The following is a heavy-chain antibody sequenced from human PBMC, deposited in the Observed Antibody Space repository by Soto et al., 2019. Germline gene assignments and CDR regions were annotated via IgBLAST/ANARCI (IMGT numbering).Heavy chain of an antibody. CDR3: VRAAGYSGNDYVYYYGMDV. CDR2: VWCDGVNK. CDR1: GFTFSSYG. V-gene: IGHV3-33*01. Sequence: QVQLVESGGGVVQPGRSLRLSCAASGFTFSSYGMHWVRQAPGKGLEWVALVWCDGVNKYYADSVKGRFTISRDNSKNTLYLQMNSLRDEDTAVYYCVRAAGYSGNDYVYYYGMDVWGQGTTVTVSS. D-gene: IGHD5-12*01. J-gene: IGHJ6*02.